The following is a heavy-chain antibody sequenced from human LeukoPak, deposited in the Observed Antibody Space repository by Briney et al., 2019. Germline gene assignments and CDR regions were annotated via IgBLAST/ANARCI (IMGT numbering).Heavy chain of an antibody. CDR3: ARFVDTAMVETDAFDI. D-gene: IGHD5-18*01. CDR2: IYYSGST. J-gene: IGHJ3*02. Sequence: PSETLSLTCTVSGGSISSGGYYWSWIRQHPGKGLEWIGYIYYSGSTYYNPSLKSRVTISVDTSKNQFSLKLSSVTAADTAVYYCARFVDTAMVETDAFDIWGQGTMVTVSS. CDR1: GGSISSGGYY. V-gene: IGHV4-31*03.